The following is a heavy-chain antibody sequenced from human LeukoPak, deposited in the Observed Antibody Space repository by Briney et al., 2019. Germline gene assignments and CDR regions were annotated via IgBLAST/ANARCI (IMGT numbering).Heavy chain of an antibody. CDR3: ARVPTRLFCSGASCYPGEYRGMDA. J-gene: IGHJ6*02. Sequence: QPGGSLRLSCAASGFNFGSFWMSWVRQAPGRGLEWVASMRQDGSDKDYVDSVKGRFTISRDNRKSALYLQMNSLTSEDTAVYYCARVPTRLFCSGASCYPGEYRGMDAWGQGTTVIVSS. D-gene: IGHD2-2*01. V-gene: IGHV3-7*01. CDR2: MRQDGSDK. CDR1: GFNFGSFW.